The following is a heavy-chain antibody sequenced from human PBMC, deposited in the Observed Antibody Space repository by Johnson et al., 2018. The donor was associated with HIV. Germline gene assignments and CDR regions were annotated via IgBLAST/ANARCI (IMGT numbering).Heavy chain of an antibody. CDR3: AKKALGDVDAFDI. Sequence: EVQLVESGGGVVQPGRSLRLSCAASGFTFSSYAMSWVRQAPGKGLEWVSAISGSGGSTYYADSVKARFTISRDNSKNTLYLQMNSLRAEDTAVYYCAKKALGDVDAFDIWGQGTMVTVSS. V-gene: IGHV3-23*04. CDR2: ISGSGGST. CDR1: GFTFSSYA. D-gene: IGHD2-21*02. J-gene: IGHJ3*02.